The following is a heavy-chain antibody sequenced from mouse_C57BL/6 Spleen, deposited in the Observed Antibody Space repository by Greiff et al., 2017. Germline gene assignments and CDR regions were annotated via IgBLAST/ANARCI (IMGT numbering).Heavy chain of an antibody. J-gene: IGHJ2*01. CDR1: GFTFSDYG. CDR3: AGCSSYFDY. V-gene: IGHV5-17*01. CDR2: ISSGSSTI. D-gene: IGHD1-1*01. Sequence: EVQRVESGGGLVKPGGSLKLSCAASGFTFSDYGMHWVRQAPEKGLEWVAYISSGSSTIYYADTVKGRFTISRDNAKNTLFLQMTSLRSEDATMSYCAGCSSYFDYWGQGTTLTVSS.